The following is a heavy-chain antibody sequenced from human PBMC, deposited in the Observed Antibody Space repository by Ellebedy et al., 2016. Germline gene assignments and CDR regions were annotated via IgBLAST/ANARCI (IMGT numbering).Heavy chain of an antibody. CDR3: ARDRSGWSRDC. J-gene: IGHJ4*02. CDR2: IKRDGDDE. Sequence: GGSLRLSCAASGFTITPYSMTWVRQAPGKGLEWVATIKRDGDDEYYVDAVKGRFTVSRDNAKNSVYLQINSLRADDTAVYYCARDRSGWSRDCWGQGTLVTVSS. D-gene: IGHD6-19*01. V-gene: IGHV3-7*01. CDR1: GFTITPYS.